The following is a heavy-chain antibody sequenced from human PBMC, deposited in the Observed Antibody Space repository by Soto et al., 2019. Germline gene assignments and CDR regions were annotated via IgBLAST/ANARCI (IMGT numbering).Heavy chain of an antibody. CDR3: VRDGTKTLRDWFDP. CDR1: GASISGFY. D-gene: IGHD1-1*01. CDR2: IYATGTT. J-gene: IGHJ5*02. V-gene: IGHV4-4*07. Sequence: SETLSLTCTVSGASISGFYWSWIRKSAGKGLEWIGRIYATGTTAYNPSLKSRVMMSVDTSKKQFSLKLRSVTAADTAVYYCVRDGTKTLRDWFDPWGQGISVPVSS.